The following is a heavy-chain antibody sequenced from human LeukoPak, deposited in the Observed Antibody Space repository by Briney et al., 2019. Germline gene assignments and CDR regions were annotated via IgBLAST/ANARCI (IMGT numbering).Heavy chain of an antibody. Sequence: ASVKVSCKASGYTFTSYYMHWVRQAPGQGLEWMGIINPSGGSTSYAQKFQGRVTMTRDTSTSTVYMELSSLRSEDTAVYYCARDRLRDFWSGYYGGGDYYGMDVWGQGTTVTVSS. CDR1: GYTFTSYY. D-gene: IGHD3-3*01. CDR3: ARDRLRDFWSGYYGGGDYYGMDV. J-gene: IGHJ6*02. CDR2: INPSGGST. V-gene: IGHV1-46*01.